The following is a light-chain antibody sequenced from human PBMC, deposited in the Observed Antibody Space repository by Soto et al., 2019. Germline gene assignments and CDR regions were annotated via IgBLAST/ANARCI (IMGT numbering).Light chain of an antibody. V-gene: IGKV3-15*01. Sequence: EIVVTQTPANLSVAQRLRPTRCLRASQSVSSNLAWYQQKPGQAPRLLIYGASTRATGIPARFSGSGSGTEFTLTISSLQSEDFAVYYCQQYNNWLWTFGQGTKVDI. J-gene: IGKJ1*01. CDR3: QQYNNWLWT. CDR2: GAS. CDR1: QSVSSN.